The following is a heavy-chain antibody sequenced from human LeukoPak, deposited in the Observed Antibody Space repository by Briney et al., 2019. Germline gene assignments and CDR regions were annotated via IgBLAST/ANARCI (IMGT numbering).Heavy chain of an antibody. Sequence: SETLSLTCGVAGGSFRGYYWTWIRQAPGKGLEWIGETTHSGSSNYNPSLKSRVNISVDMAKNQFSLTLSSVTAADTAEYYCARMWPDRTGGSLGSSDYSGQGTLVTVSS. CDR3: ARMWPDRTGGSLGSSDY. J-gene: IGHJ4*02. CDR2: TTHSGSS. CDR1: GGSFRGYY. D-gene: IGHD1-1*01. V-gene: IGHV4-34*01.